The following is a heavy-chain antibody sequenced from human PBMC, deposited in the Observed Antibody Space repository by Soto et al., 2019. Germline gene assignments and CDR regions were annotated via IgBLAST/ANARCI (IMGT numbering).Heavy chain of an antibody. CDR3: AAVTGGVTLDY. V-gene: IGHV1-2*02. CDR2: INPNSGGT. CDR1: GYSFTGHY. J-gene: IGHJ4*02. Sequence: ASVKVSCKAPGYSFTGHYMHWVRQAPGQGLEWMGWINPNSGGTSYAQKFQGRVTMTRDTSISTAYMELSRMTSDDTAVYYCAAVTGGVTLDYWGQGTLVTVSS. D-gene: IGHD6-19*01.